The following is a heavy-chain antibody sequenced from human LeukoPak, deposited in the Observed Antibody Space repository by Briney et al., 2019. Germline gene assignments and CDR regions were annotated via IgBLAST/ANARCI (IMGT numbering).Heavy chain of an antibody. CDR1: GGSISSYY. CDR2: IHYSGST. Sequence: SETLSLTCTVSGGSISSYYWSWIRQPPGKELEWIGYIHYSGSTNYNPSLKSRVSISVDTSQNQFSLKLRSATAEDTAVYYCARTGSYDILTGYMYYFDYWGQGTLVTVSS. V-gene: IGHV4-59*08. J-gene: IGHJ4*02. CDR3: ARTGSYDILTGYMYYFDY. D-gene: IGHD3-9*01.